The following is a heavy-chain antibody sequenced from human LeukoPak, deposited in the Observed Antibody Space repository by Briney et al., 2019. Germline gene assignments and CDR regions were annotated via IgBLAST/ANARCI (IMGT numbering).Heavy chain of an antibody. CDR3: VREGKYDILTGYYENWFDP. CDR1: GGSISGYY. CDR2: IYYSENT. J-gene: IGHJ5*02. Sequence: SETLSLTCTVSGGSISGYYWSWIRQSPGKGLEWIGYIYYSENTNYNPSLKSRVTISVDTSKNQFSLNLSSVTAADTAVYYCVREGKYDILTGYYENWFDPWGQGTLVTVSS. V-gene: IGHV4-59*01. D-gene: IGHD3-9*01.